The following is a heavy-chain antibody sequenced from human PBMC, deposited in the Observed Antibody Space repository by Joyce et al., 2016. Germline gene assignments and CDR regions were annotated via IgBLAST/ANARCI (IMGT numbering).Heavy chain of an antibody. CDR2: INPGKGHT. V-gene: IGHV1-3*01. J-gene: IGHJ4*02. CDR3: ARGNTDY. Sequence: QVHLAQSGTEVKRPGASVKVSCKAFGYSFANFAVHWGRQAPGQRPEWMGWINPGKGHTKESQKFQGRVIFIRDTSASTAYMELSSLKSEDTALDYCARGNTDYWGQGTLVTVSS. CDR1: GYSFANFA.